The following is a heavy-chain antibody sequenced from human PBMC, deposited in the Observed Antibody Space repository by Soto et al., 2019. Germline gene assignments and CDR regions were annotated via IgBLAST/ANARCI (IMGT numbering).Heavy chain of an antibody. D-gene: IGHD6-13*01. V-gene: IGHV3-30*18. CDR1: GFSFSSYA. CDR3: AKVAGVATGGTVGGLDP. Sequence: GGSLRLSCQTSGFSFSSYAMHWVRQAPGKGLQWVGVISCDGSHKFYGESVKGRFTISRDNSKNTLYLQTPSLTTEDTGIYYCAKVAGVATGGTVGGLDPWGQGTLVTVSS. J-gene: IGHJ5*02. CDR2: ISCDGSHK.